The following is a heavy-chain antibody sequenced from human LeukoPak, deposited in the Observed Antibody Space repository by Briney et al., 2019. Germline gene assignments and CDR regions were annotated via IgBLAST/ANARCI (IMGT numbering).Heavy chain of an antibody. V-gene: IGHV3-30*18. CDR3: AKGWNTVDY. CDR1: GFTFSNFG. J-gene: IGHJ4*02. Sequence: GGSLRLSCAASGFTFSNFGMHWVRQAPGKGLEWVAVISYDGSNKHYADSVQGRFSISRDNYKNTLYLQMNSLRVEDTAVYYCAKGWNTVDYLGQGTLVTVSS. D-gene: IGHD4-17*01. CDR2: ISYDGSNK.